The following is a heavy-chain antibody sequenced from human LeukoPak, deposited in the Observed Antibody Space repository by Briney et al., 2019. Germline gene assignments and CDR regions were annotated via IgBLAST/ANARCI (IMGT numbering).Heavy chain of an antibody. Sequence: PGGSLRLSGAASGFTVSSNYMSWVRQAPGKGLEWVSVIYSGGSTYYADSVKGRFTISRDNSKNTLYLKMNSLRAEDTAVYYCAILPGYWGQGTLVTVSS. CDR1: GFTVSSNY. J-gene: IGHJ4*02. CDR3: AILPGY. CDR2: IYSGGST. V-gene: IGHV3-53*01.